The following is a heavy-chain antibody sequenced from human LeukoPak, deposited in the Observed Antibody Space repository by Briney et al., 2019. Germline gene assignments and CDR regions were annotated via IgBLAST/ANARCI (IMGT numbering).Heavy chain of an antibody. CDR3: ARDRGRWLQIYYFDY. CDR1: GFTFSDYY. J-gene: IGHJ4*02. D-gene: IGHD5-24*01. V-gene: IGHV3-11*04. CDR2: ISSSGSTI. Sequence: GGSLRLSCAASGFTFSDYYMSWIRQAPGKGLEWVSYISSSGSTIYYADSVKGRFTISRDNAKNSLYLQMNSLRAEDTAVYHCARDRGRWLQIYYFDYWGQGALVTVSS.